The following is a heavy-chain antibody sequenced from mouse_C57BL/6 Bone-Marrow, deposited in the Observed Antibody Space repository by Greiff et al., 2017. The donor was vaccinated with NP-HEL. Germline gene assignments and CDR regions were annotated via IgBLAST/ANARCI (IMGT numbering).Heavy chain of an antibody. Sequence: QVPLQQSGAELVKPGASVKMPCKAPGYTFTTHPIEWVSQNHGKSLEWTGNFHPYNDDTEYYEQFKNKATSPVEKSSSTVYLEHSRLTSDDSSVYYGARGGNYWYYFDYWGQGTTLTVSS. CDR3: ARGGNYWYYFDY. CDR2: FHPYNDDT. J-gene: IGHJ2*01. V-gene: IGHV1-47*01. CDR1: GYTFTTHP. D-gene: IGHD2-1*01.